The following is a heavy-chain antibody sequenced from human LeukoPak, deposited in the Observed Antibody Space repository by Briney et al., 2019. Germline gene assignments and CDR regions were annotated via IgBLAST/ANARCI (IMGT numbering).Heavy chain of an antibody. Sequence: GGSLRLSCAASGFTFSSYWMHWVRQAPGKGLVWVSRINSDGSSTSYADSVKGRFTISRDNAKNSLYLQMNSLRAEDTAVYYCARDVTTGMDAFDIWGQGTMVTVSS. J-gene: IGHJ3*02. CDR1: GFTFSSYW. CDR2: INSDGSST. CDR3: ARDVTTGMDAFDI. D-gene: IGHD4-17*01. V-gene: IGHV3-74*01.